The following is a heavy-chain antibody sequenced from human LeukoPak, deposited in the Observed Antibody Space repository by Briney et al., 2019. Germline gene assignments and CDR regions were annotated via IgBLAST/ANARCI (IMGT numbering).Heavy chain of an antibody. V-gene: IGHV4-30-4*01. CDR3: ARDRTGGSGSPSYYYYGMDV. CDR2: IYYSGST. CDR1: GGSISSGDYY. J-gene: IGHJ6*02. Sequence: SETLSLTCTVSGGSISSGDYYWSWLRQPPGKGLEWLGYIYYSGSTYYNPSLKSRVTISVDTSKNQFSLKQSSVTAADTAVYYCARDRTGGSGSPSYYYYGMDVWGQGTTVTVSS. D-gene: IGHD3-10*01.